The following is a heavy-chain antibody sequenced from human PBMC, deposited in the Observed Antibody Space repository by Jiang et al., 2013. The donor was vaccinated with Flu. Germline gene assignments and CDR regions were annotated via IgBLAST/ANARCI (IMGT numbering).Heavy chain of an antibody. J-gene: IGHJ6*02. CDR1: GFTFSSYG. D-gene: IGHD6-19*01. Sequence: PGRSLRLSCAASGFTFSSYGMHWVRQAPGKGLEWVAVISYDGSNKYYADSVKGRFTISRDNSKNTLYLQMNSLRAEDTAVYYCARDPGDAYSSGWYYYYYGMDVWGQGTTVTVSS. CDR3: ARDPGDAYSSGWYYYYYGMDV. V-gene: IGHV3-33*05. CDR2: ISYDGSNK.